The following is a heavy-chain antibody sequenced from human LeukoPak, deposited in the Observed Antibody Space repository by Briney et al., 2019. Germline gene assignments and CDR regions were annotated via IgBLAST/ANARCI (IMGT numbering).Heavy chain of an antibody. CDR3: AKLVVVPAAMRGSIDY. D-gene: IGHD2-2*01. Sequence: GGSLRLSCAASGFTFSSYAMSWVRQAPGKGLEWVSAISGSGGSTYYADFVKGRFTISRDNSKNTLYLQMNSLRAEDTAVYYCAKLVVVPAAMRGSIDYWGQGTLVTVSS. J-gene: IGHJ4*02. V-gene: IGHV3-23*01. CDR2: ISGSGGST. CDR1: GFTFSSYA.